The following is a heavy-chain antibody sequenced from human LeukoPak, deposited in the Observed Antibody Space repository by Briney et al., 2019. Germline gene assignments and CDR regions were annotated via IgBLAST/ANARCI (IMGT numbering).Heavy chain of an antibody. CDR3: ARYDSSGWYV. D-gene: IGHD6-19*01. CDR1: GFTFSNYW. J-gene: IGHJ4*02. CDR2: IKQDGSEK. V-gene: IGHV3-7*01. Sequence: GGSLRLSCAASGFTFSNYWMSWVRQAPGKGLEWVADIKQDGSEKYYVDSVKGRFTISRDNAKNSLYLQMNSLRAEDTAVYYCARYDSSGWYVWGQGTLVTVSS.